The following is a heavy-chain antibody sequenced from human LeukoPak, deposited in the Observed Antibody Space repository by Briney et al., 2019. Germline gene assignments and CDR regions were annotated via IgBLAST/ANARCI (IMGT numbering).Heavy chain of an antibody. CDR3: ARSEGYCSGGSCPDRRYYYYYYYMDV. J-gene: IGHJ6*03. Sequence: SVKVSCKASGGTFSSYAISWVRQAPGQGLEWMGGIIPIFGTANYAQKFQGRVTITTDESRSTAYMELSSLRSEDTAVYYCARSEGYCSGGSCPDRRYYYYYYYMDVWGKGTTVTVSS. CDR2: IIPIFGTA. CDR1: GGTFSSYA. D-gene: IGHD2-15*01. V-gene: IGHV1-69*05.